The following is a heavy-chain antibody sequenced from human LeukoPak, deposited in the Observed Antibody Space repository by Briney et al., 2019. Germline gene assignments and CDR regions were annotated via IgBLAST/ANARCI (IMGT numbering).Heavy chain of an antibody. V-gene: IGHV1-18*01. J-gene: IGHJ4*02. Sequence: ASVNVSCNASGYTFTSYGISWVRQAPGQGLEWMGWISDYNGNTNYAQKLQGRVTMTTDRSTSTAYMELRSLRSDDTAVYYCARDERRFMIMFGGALDFWGQGTLVTVSS. CDR1: GYTFTSYG. CDR2: ISDYNGNT. CDR3: ARDERRFMIMFGGALDF. D-gene: IGHD3-16*01.